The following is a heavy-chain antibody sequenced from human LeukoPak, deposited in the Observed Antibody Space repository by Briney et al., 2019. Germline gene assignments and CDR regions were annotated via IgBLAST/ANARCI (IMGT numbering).Heavy chain of an antibody. J-gene: IGHJ4*02. Sequence: RSSETLSLTCTVSGGSITSFHWSLIRQPPGKGLEWIGYIYYSGSTNYNPSLKSRVTISVDTSKNQFSLKLSSVTAADTAVYYCATSRDWGSHYFDYWGQGTLVTVSS. V-gene: IGHV4-59*01. CDR2: IYYSGST. CDR3: ATSRDWGSHYFDY. CDR1: GGSITSFH. D-gene: IGHD7-27*01.